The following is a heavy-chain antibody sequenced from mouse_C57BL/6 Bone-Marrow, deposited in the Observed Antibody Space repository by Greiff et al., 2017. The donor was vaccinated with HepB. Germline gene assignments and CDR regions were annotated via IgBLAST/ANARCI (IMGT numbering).Heavy chain of an antibody. CDR3: ARYYYGLWYFDV. J-gene: IGHJ1*03. V-gene: IGHV1-81*01. D-gene: IGHD1-1*01. CDR1: GYTFTSYG. Sequence: LQESGAELARPGASVKLSCKASGYTFTSYGISWVKQRTGQGLEWIGEIYPRSGNTYYNEKFKGKATLTADKSSSTAYMELRSLTSEDSAVYFCARYYYGLWYFDVWGTGTTVTVSS. CDR2: IYPRSGNT.